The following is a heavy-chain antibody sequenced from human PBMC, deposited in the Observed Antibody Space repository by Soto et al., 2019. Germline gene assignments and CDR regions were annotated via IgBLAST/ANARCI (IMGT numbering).Heavy chain of an antibody. V-gene: IGHV4-31*03. CDR1: GGSISSGGYY. D-gene: IGHD3-10*01. J-gene: IGHJ4*02. CDR3: ARLTVRGKYFDP. CDR2: IYYSGST. Sequence: SETLSLTCTVSGGSISSGGYYWSWIRQHPGKGLEWIGYIYYSGSTYYNPSLKSRVTISVDTSKNQFSLKLSSVTAADTAVYYCARLTVRGKYFDPWGQGTLVTVSS.